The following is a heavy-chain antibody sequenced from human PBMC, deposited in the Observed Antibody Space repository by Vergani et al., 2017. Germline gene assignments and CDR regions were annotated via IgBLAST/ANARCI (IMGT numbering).Heavy chain of an antibody. CDR1: GYTFTGYY. CDR2: INPNSGGT. CDR3: AREGTYDANTENWFDP. J-gene: IGHJ5*02. V-gene: IGHV1-2*02. Sequence: QVQLVQSGAEVKKPGASVKVSCKASGYTFTGYYMHWVRQAPGQGLEWMGWINPNSGGTNYAQKFQGRVTMTRDTSISTAYMELSRLRSDDTAVYYCAREGTYDANTENWFDPWGQGTLVTVSS. D-gene: IGHD3-22*01.